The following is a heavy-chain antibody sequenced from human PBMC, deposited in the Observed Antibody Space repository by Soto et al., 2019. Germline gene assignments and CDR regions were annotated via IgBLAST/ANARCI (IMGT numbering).Heavy chain of an antibody. Sequence: PSETLSLTCTVSGGSISSYYWSWIRQPPGKGLEWIGYIYYSGSTNYNPSLKSRVSISVDTSKNHFSLKLSSVTAADTAVYYCARRMATIAFDYWGPGALVTVSS. CDR1: GGSISSYY. J-gene: IGHJ4*02. V-gene: IGHV4-59*01. D-gene: IGHD5-12*01. CDR3: ARRMATIAFDY. CDR2: IYYSGST.